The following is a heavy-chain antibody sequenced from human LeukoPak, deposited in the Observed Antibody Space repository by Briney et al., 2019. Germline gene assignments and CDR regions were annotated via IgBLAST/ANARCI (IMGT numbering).Heavy chain of an antibody. CDR1: GASISSGDYY. CDR3: ASNYYDSSGYYVLDY. CDR2: IYYSGST. V-gene: IGHV4-30-4*01. Sequence: PSETLSLTCTVSGASISSGDYYWSWIRQPPGKGLEWIGYIYYSGSTYYNPSLKSRVTISVDTSKNQFSLKLSSVTAADTAVYYCASNYYDSSGYYVLDYWGQGTLVTVSS. J-gene: IGHJ4*02. D-gene: IGHD3-22*01.